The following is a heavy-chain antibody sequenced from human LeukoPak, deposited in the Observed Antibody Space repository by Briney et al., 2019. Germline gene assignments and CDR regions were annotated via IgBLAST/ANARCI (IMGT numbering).Heavy chain of an antibody. D-gene: IGHD3-22*01. CDR3: ARHQFRRYYYDNSGSAFDI. CDR1: HVSISTYY. V-gene: IGHV4-59*08. CDR2: IHYSGST. Sequence: SETLSLTRTVSHVSISTYYWSWIRQPPGKGLEWMGYIHYSGSTNYNPSLKSRSTISVDTSKNQFSLKLSPVTAADTAVYYCARHQFRRYYYDNSGSAFDIWGQGTMVAVSS. J-gene: IGHJ3*02.